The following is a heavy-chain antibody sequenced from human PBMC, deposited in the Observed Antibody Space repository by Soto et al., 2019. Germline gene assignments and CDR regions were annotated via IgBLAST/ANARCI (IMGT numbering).Heavy chain of an antibody. Sequence: VQLVQSGAEVKESGASVKVSCKASGYTFINYGVAWVRRALGQGPEWMGWISGSNGDTKYAQNLQNRVSLTTDTSTNTAYMELRSLRPDDTAIYFCGRGGLAVSGTYDYWGQGTLVTVSS. CDR3: GRGGLAVSGTYDY. D-gene: IGHD6-19*01. CDR1: GYTFINYG. V-gene: IGHV1-18*01. CDR2: ISGSNGDT. J-gene: IGHJ4*02.